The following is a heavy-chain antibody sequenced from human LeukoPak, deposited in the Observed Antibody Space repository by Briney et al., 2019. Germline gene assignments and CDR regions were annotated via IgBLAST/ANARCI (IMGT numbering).Heavy chain of an antibody. Sequence: SETLSLTCTVSGGSISSYYWSWIRQPPGKGQECIGYIFYGGSTNYNPSLKSRVTISVDTSKNQFSLKLSSVTAADTAVYYCARRYFDWSTFDYWGQGTLVTVSS. J-gene: IGHJ4*02. CDR2: IFYGGST. V-gene: IGHV4-59*08. CDR3: ARRYFDWSTFDY. CDR1: GGSISSYY. D-gene: IGHD3-9*01.